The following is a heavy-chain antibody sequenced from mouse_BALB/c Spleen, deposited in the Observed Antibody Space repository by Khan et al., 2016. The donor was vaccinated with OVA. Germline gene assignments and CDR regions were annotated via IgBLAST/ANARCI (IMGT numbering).Heavy chain of an antibody. CDR2: IDPFSGDT. CDR3: TRRCYVAWFTY. D-gene: IGHD2-12*01. J-gene: IGHJ3*01. Sequence: VQLKQSGPELMKPGASVKISCKASGYSFTSYYIHWVMESHGKSLEWIGYIDPFSGDTTYNQKFKGKATLTVDKSSSTAYILLSNLTSEDSAVYYCTRRCYVAWFTYWGQGTLVTVSA. CDR1: GYSFTSYY. V-gene: IGHV1S135*01.